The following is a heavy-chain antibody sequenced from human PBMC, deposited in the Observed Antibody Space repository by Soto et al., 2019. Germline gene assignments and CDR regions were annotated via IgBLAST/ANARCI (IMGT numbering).Heavy chain of an antibody. CDR3: ARDPMVAAAVGNWFDP. D-gene: IGHD6-13*01. V-gene: IGHV3-48*01. J-gene: IGHJ5*02. CDR1: GFTFSSYS. CDR2: ISSSSSTI. Sequence: EVQLVESGGGLVQPGGSLRLSCAASGFTFSSYSMNWVRQAPGKGLEWVSYISSSSSTIYYADSVKGRFTISRDNAKNSLYLQMNSLRAEDTAVYYCARDPMVAAAVGNWFDPWGQGTLVTVSS.